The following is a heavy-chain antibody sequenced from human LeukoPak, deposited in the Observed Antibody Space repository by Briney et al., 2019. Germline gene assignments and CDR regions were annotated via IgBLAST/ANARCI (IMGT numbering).Heavy chain of an antibody. CDR2: IYYSGST. V-gene: IGHV4-59*01. J-gene: IGHJ6*03. D-gene: IGHD5-12*01. CDR1: GGSISSYY. CDR3: ASGRPSGYYWAYYYMDV. Sequence: SETLSLTCTVSGGSISSYYWSWIRQPPGKGLEWIGYIYYSGSTNYSPSLKSRVTISVDTSKNQFSLKLSSVTAADTAVYYCASGRPSGYYWAYYYMDVWGKGTTVTVSS.